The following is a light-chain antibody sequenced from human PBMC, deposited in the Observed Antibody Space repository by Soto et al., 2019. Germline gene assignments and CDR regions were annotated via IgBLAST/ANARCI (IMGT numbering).Light chain of an antibody. CDR1: QGISKW. Sequence: DIQMTQSPSSVSASVGDRVTITCLASQGISKWLAWYQQKPGKAPKLLIYATSTLQSGVPSRFSGSGSGTHFTLTITSLQPEDFATYYCQQANSFPHTFGQGTKLEIK. CDR2: ATS. V-gene: IGKV1-12*01. CDR3: QQANSFPHT. J-gene: IGKJ2*01.